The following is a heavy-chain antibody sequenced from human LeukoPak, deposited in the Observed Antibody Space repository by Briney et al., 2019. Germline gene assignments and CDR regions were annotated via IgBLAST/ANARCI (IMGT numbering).Heavy chain of an antibody. CDR2: IRGKAYGGTT. V-gene: IGHV3-49*04. J-gene: IGHJ4*02. CDR1: GFTFGDYA. CDR3: TKAYCGGNCWGDY. Sequence: GGSLRLSCTASGFTFGDYAMSWVRQAPGKGLEWVGLIRGKAYGGTTEYAASVKGRFTISRDDSKSIAYLQMNSLKPEDTAAYYCTKAYCGGNCWGDYWGQGTLVTVSS. D-gene: IGHD2-21*02.